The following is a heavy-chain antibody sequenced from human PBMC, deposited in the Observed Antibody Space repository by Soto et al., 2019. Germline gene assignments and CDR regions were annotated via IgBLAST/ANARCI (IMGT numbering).Heavy chain of an antibody. V-gene: IGHV3-7*01. CDR1: GFTFSNYW. Sequence: LRLSCAASGFTFSNYWMTWFRQAPEKGLEWVANIKQDGSEMYYVDSVKGRFTVSRDNAKNSLYLQMISLRAEDTAVYYCARDLAARNLPYYFDYWGQGTLVTVSS. D-gene: IGHD6-13*01. CDR2: IKQDGSEM. CDR3: ARDLAARNLPYYFDY. J-gene: IGHJ4*02.